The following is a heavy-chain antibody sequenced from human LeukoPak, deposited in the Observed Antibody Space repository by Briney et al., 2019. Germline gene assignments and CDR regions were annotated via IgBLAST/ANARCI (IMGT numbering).Heavy chain of an antibody. D-gene: IGHD2-2*01. CDR2: INYGGSP. CDR1: GVSMNSGGYY. Sequence: SETLSLTCTVSGVSMNSGGYYWSWIRQHPGKGLEWIGYINYGGSPDYNPSLQSRVTISLDTSKNQFSLQLTSVTAADTAVYYCARDVPKKAPYGVDVWGQGTTVTVSS. CDR3: ARDVPKKAPYGVDV. V-gene: IGHV4-31*03. J-gene: IGHJ6*02.